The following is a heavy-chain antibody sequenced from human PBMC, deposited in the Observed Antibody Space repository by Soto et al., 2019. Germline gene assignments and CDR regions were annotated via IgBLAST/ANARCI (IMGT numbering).Heavy chain of an antibody. CDR1: GGSISSYY. J-gene: IGHJ6*02. D-gene: IGHD6-13*01. V-gene: IGHV4-59*01. CDR2: IYYSGST. CDR3: ASFLGSSWYSPSYYYYYGMDV. Sequence: SETLSLTCTVSGGSISSYYWSWIRQPPGKGLEWIGYIYYSGSTNYNPSLKSRVTISVDTSKNQFSLKLSSVTAADTAVYYCASFLGSSWYSPSYYYYYGMDVWGQGTTVTVSS.